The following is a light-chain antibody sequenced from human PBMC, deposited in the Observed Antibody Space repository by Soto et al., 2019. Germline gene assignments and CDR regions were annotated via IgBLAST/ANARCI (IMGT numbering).Light chain of an antibody. V-gene: IGKV3-20*01. J-gene: IGKJ1*01. Sequence: EIVLTQSPRTLSLSPGERATLSCRASQSLRSTSLAWYQQKPGQAPRLLISGASTRAADIPDRFSGSGSGTDFTLTIGRLEPEDLVVYYCQQYGSSSWTFGQGTKVDIK. CDR2: GAS. CDR3: QQYGSSSWT. CDR1: QSLRSTS.